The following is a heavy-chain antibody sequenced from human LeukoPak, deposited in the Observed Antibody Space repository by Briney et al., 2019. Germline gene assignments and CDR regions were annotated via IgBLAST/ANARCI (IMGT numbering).Heavy chain of an antibody. J-gene: IGHJ4*02. CDR2: ISSSGTTI. V-gene: IGHV3-11*01. Sequence: GGSLRLSCAASAFTFSDYYMTWIRQAPGKGLEWVSYISSSGTTIYYADSVKGRFTISRDNAKSSLYLQMNSLRAEDTALYYCAKDWYRRRFGNFDYWGQGTLVTVSS. D-gene: IGHD3-10*01. CDR3: AKDWYRRRFGNFDY. CDR1: AFTFSDYY.